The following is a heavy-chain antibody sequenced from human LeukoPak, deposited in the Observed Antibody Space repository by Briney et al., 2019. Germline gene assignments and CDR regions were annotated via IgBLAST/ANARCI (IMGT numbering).Heavy chain of an antibody. D-gene: IGHD3-22*01. CDR1: GGSISSSNW. CDR2: IYHSGST. J-gene: IGHJ6*03. Sequence: SETLSLTCAVSGGSISSSNWWSWIRQPPGKGLEWIGEIYHSGSTNYNPSLKSRVTISVDKSKTQFSLKLSSVTAADTAVYYCARAVVIGDYYYMDVWGKGTTVTISS. V-gene: IGHV4-4*02. CDR3: ARAVVIGDYYYMDV.